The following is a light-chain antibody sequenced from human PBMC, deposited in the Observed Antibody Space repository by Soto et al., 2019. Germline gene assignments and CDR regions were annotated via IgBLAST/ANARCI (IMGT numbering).Light chain of an antibody. CDR3: QQRSNRPIT. V-gene: IGKV3-11*01. CDR2: DAS. J-gene: IGKJ5*01. CDR1: QSVSSY. Sequence: EIVLTQSPATLSLSPGERATLSCRASQSVSSYLAWYQQKPGQAPRLLIYDASNRATGIPARFSGSGSGTAFTLTISSLEPEDFAVYYCQQRSNRPITFGQGTRLEIK.